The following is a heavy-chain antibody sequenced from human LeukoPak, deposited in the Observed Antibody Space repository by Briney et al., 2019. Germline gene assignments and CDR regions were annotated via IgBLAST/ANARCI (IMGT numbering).Heavy chain of an antibody. CDR2: IYYSGST. V-gene: IGHV4-31*03. Sequence: SETLSLTCTVSGGSISSGGYYWSWIRQHPGKGLEWIGYIYYSGSTYYNPSLKSRVTISVDTSKNQFSLKLSSVTAADTAVYYCARGVVVAATLLYYFDYWGQGTLVTVSS. CDR3: ARGVVVAATLLYYFDY. J-gene: IGHJ4*02. CDR1: GGSISSGGYY. D-gene: IGHD2-15*01.